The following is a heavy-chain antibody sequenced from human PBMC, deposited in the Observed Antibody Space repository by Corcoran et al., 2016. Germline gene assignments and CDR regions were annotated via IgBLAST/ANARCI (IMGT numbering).Heavy chain of an antibody. J-gene: IGHJ5*02. CDR1: GYTVTSYD. CDR2: MNPNSGNT. V-gene: IGHV1-8*01. CDR3: ARVFYDSSGYYRGWFDP. Sequence: QVQLVQSGAEVKKPGASVKVSCKASGYTVTSYDINWVRQATGPGIAWMGWMNPNSGNTGYAQKFQGRVTMTRNTSISTAYMELSSLRSEDTAVYYCARVFYDSSGYYRGWFDPWGQGTLVTVSS. D-gene: IGHD3-22*01.